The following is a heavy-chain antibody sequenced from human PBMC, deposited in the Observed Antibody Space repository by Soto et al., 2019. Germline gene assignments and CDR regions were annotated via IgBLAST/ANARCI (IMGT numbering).Heavy chain of an antibody. CDR1: GFTFSSYA. V-gene: IGHV3-30-3*01. D-gene: IGHD6-19*01. J-gene: IGHJ6*02. CDR3: ARGDSSGWYLHYYYYGMDV. CDR2: ISYDGSNK. Sequence: QVQLVESGGGVVQPGRSLSLSCAASGFTFSSYAMHWVRQAPGKGLEWVAVISYDGSNKYYADSVKGRFTISRDNSKNTLYLQMNSLRAEDTAVYYCARGDSSGWYLHYYYYGMDVWGQGTTVTVSS.